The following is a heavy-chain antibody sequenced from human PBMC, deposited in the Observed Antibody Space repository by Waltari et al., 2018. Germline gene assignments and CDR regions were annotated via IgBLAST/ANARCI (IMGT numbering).Heavy chain of an antibody. CDR1: GYTFTSYA. D-gene: IGHD3-3*01. J-gene: IGHJ5*02. CDR3: ARADYDFWSGYSTNWFDP. CDR2: INAGNGNT. V-gene: IGHV1-3*01. Sequence: QVQLVQSGAEVKKPGASVKVSCKASGYTFTSYAMHWVRQAPGQRLEWMGWINAGNGNTKYSQKFQGRVTITRDTSASTAYMELSSLRSEDTAVYYCARADYDFWSGYSTNWFDPWGQGTLVTVSS.